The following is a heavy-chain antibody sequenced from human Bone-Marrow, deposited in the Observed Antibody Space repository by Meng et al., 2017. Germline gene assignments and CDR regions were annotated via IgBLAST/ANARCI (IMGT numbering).Heavy chain of an antibody. V-gene: IGHV1-69*02. CDR1: GGTFSSYT. CDR2: IIPILGIA. Sequence: SVKVSCKASGGTFSSYTISWVRQAPGQGLEWMGRIIPILGIANYAQKFQERVTITRDMSTSTAYMELSSLRSEDTAVYYCARVGEFTVTKESKGYWGQGTLVTVSS. D-gene: IGHD4-17*01. CDR3: ARVGEFTVTKESKGY. J-gene: IGHJ4*02.